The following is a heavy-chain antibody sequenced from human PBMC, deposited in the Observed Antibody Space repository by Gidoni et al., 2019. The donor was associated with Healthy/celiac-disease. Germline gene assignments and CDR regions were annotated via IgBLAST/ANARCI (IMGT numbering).Heavy chain of an antibody. V-gene: IGHV3-49*02. CDR2: RSKAYGGTT. CDR3: TSDCSSTSCQVDY. D-gene: IGHD2-2*01. J-gene: IGHJ4*02. Sequence: RSKAYGGTTEYAASVKGRFTISRDDSKSIAYLQMNSLKTEDTAVYYCTSDCSSTSCQVDYWGQGTLVTVSS.